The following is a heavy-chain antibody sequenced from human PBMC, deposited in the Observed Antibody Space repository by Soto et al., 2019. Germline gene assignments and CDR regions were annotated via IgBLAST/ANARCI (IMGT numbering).Heavy chain of an antibody. Sequence: QVQLQQWGAGLLKPSETLSLTCAVYGGSFSGYYWSWIHQPPGKGLEWIGEINHSGNTNYHPSLKSRVTISLDTSKNQFSLKLTSLSAADTAVYYCARLNVVATAKPNWFDPWGRGTLVTVSS. J-gene: IGHJ5*02. CDR1: GGSFSGYY. V-gene: IGHV4-34*01. CDR3: ARLNVVATAKPNWFDP. D-gene: IGHD2-2*01. CDR2: INHSGNT.